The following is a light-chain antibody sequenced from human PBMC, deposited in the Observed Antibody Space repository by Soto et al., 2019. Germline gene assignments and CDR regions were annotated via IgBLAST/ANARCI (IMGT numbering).Light chain of an antibody. CDR3: GSWDSSLSAYV. CDR2: DDN. J-gene: IGLJ1*01. Sequence: QSVLTQPPSVSAAPGQKVTISCSGSSSNIGGNSVSWYQQLPGTAPKLLIYDDNKRPSGIPDRFSGSKSGTSATLGTTGFXTGDEADYYCGSWDSSLSAYVFGTGTKVTVL. CDR1: SSNIGGNS. V-gene: IGLV1-51*01.